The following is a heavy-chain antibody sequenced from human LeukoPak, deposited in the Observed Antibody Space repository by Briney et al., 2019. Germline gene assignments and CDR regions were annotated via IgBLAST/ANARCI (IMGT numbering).Heavy chain of an antibody. CDR2: ISYDGSNK. V-gene: IGHV3-30-3*01. D-gene: IGHD5-18*01. Sequence: GRSLRLSCAASGFTFSSYAMHWVRQAPGKGLEWVAVISYDGSNKYYADSVKGRFTISRDNSKNTLYPQMNSLRAEDTAVYYCARAPDTAMAYYYYGMDVWGQGTTVTVSS. CDR1: GFTFSSYA. CDR3: ARAPDTAMAYYYYGMDV. J-gene: IGHJ6*02.